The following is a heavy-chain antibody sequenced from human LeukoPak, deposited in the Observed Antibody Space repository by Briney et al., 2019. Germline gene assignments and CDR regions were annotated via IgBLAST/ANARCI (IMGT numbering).Heavy chain of an antibody. J-gene: IGHJ4*02. CDR2: ISYDGSNK. CDR3: AKWELYSGFYYIDY. Sequence: GGSLRLSCAASGFTFSCYGMHWVRQAPGKGLERVAVISYDGSNKYYADSVKGRFTISRDNAKNSLYLQMNSLRAEDTAVYYCAKWELYSGFYYIDYWGQGTLATVSS. CDR1: GFTFSCYG. D-gene: IGHD1-26*01. V-gene: IGHV3-30*18.